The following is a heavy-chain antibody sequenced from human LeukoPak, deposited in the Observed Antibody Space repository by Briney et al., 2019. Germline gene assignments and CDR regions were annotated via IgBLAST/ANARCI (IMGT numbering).Heavy chain of an antibody. D-gene: IGHD6-6*01. J-gene: IGHJ4*02. CDR2: ISGSGGST. CDR1: GFTFNNYA. V-gene: IGHV3-23*01. CDR3: AKDDRTSITARQIDY. Sequence: GGSLRLSCAASGFTFNNYAMSWVRQAPGRGLEWVSAISGSGGSTYYAESVKGRFTISRDNSKNTLYLQMNSLRAEDTAVYYCAKDDRTSITARQIDYWGQGTLVTVSS.